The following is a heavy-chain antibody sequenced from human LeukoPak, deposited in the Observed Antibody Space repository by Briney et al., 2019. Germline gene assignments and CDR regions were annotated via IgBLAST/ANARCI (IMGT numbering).Heavy chain of an antibody. CDR3: AKVGVTRATFDY. J-gene: IGHJ4*02. Sequence: GGSLRLSCAASGFTFSSYAMHWVRQAPGKGLEYVSAISINGGTTYYANSVKGRFTISRDNSKNTLYLQMNSLRAEDTAVYYCAKVGVTRATFDYWGQGTLVTVSS. CDR1: GFTFSSYA. CDR2: ISINGGTT. V-gene: IGHV3-64*01. D-gene: IGHD3-3*01.